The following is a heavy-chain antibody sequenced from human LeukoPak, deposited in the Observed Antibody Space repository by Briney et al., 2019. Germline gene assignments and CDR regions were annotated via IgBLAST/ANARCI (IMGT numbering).Heavy chain of an antibody. Sequence: GGSLRLSCAPSGFTFSRHGMHWVHQAPGKGLEWVAIISNDGSRKYYAHSVEGRLTISRDNSKNTLYLQMDSLRAEDTAVYYCARDRAWNYFDYWGQGTLVTVSS. D-gene: IGHD3-3*01. V-gene: IGHV3-30*03. CDR3: ARDRAWNYFDY. CDR2: ISNDGSRK. CDR1: GFTFSRHG. J-gene: IGHJ4*02.